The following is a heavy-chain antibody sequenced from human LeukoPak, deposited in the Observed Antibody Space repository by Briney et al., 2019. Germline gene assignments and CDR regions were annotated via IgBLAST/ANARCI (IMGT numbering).Heavy chain of an antibody. Sequence: GGSLRLSCAASGFTFSSYAMSWVRQAPGKGLEWVSAIRGSGGSTYYADSVKGRFTISRDNSKNTLYLQMNSLRAEDTAVYYCAKGVFIVVVPAALDAFDIWGQGTMVTVSS. CDR2: IRGSGGST. D-gene: IGHD2-2*01. V-gene: IGHV3-23*01. J-gene: IGHJ3*02. CDR1: GFTFSSYA. CDR3: AKGVFIVVVPAALDAFDI.